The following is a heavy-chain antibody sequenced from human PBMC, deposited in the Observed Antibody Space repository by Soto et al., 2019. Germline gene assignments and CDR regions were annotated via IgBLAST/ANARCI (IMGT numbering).Heavy chain of an antibody. Sequence: QVQLVESGGGVVQPGRSLRLSCAASGFTFSSYGMHWVRHAPGKGLEWVAVIWYDGSNKYYADSVKGRFTISRDNSKNTLYLQMNSLRAEDTAVYYSAREGPSDWLLSLSYFDYWGQGTLVTVSS. CDR3: AREGPSDWLLSLSYFDY. D-gene: IGHD3-9*01. V-gene: IGHV3-33*01. CDR2: IWYDGSNK. CDR1: GFTFSSYG. J-gene: IGHJ4*02.